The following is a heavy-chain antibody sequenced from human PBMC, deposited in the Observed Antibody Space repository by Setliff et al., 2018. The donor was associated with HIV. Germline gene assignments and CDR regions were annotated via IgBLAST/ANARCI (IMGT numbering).Heavy chain of an antibody. D-gene: IGHD3-22*01. CDR3: ARGRYYYDSSGYRAFDI. CDR2: MNPNSGNT. J-gene: IGHJ3*02. CDR1: GYTFTSYD. Sequence: ASVKVSCKASGYTFTSYDINWVRQATGQGLEWMGWMNPNSGNTGYAQKFQGRVTMTRNTSISTAYMELSSLRSEDTAVYYCARGRYYYDSSGYRAFDIWGQGKMVTVSS. V-gene: IGHV1-8*02.